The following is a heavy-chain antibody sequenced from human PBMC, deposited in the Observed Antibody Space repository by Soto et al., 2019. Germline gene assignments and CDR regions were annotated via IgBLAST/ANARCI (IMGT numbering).Heavy chain of an antibody. D-gene: IGHD6-19*01. V-gene: IGHV4-38-2*02. CDR3: ARVHVMVVAGSTFDY. Sequence: SETLSLTCTVSGDSISSGSYWGWIRQPPGEGPEWIASIYHGGTTFYNPSLKSRITISVDTSKNQFSLRLTSVTAADTATYYCARVHVMVVAGSTFDYWGPGTLVTVSS. CDR1: GDSISSGSY. CDR2: IYHGGTT. J-gene: IGHJ4*03.